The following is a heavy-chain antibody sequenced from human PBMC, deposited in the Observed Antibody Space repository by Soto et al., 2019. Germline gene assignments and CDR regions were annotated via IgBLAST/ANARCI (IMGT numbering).Heavy chain of an antibody. V-gene: IGHV1-8*01. D-gene: IGHD3-3*01. J-gene: IGHJ6*02. CDR3: VGGQKITIYGVVIIPVHYSDDMDV. Sequence: QVQLVQSGAEVKKHGASVKVSCKASGYTFTSYDINWVRQAPGQGLEWMGWMNPNSGNTGYAQKSQSRVTMTRNTSTRKAYRELHSLGYEDTAVYYCVGGQKITIYGVVIIPVHYSDDMDVCGQGTKDTVSS. CDR1: GYTFTSYD. CDR2: MNPNSGNT.